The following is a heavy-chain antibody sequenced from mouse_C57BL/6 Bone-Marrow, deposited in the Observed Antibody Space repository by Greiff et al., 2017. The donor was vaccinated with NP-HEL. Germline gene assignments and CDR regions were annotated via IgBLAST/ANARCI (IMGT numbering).Heavy chain of an antibody. CDR1: EYEFPSHD. CDR3: ARQGYDYVPYYAMDY. V-gene: IGHV5-2*01. CDR2: INSDGGST. D-gene: IGHD2-4*01. Sequence: EVQRVESGGGLVQPGESLKLSCESNEYEFPSHDMSWVRKTPEKRLELVAAINSDGGSTYYPDTMERRFIISRDNTKQTLYLQMSSLRSEDTALYYCARQGYDYVPYYAMDYWGQGTSVTVSS. J-gene: IGHJ4*01.